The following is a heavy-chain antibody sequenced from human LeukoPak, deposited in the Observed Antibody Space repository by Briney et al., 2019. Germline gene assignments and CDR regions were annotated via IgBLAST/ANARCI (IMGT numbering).Heavy chain of an antibody. Sequence: GGSLRLSCAASGFTFSSYGMHWVRQAPGKGLEWVAFIRYDGSNKYYADSVKGRFTISRDNSKNTLYLQMNSLRAEDTAVYYCARGCSSTSCHAFDIWGQGTMVTVSS. CDR2: IRYDGSNK. CDR1: GFTFSSYG. D-gene: IGHD2-2*01. CDR3: ARGCSSTSCHAFDI. V-gene: IGHV3-30*02. J-gene: IGHJ3*02.